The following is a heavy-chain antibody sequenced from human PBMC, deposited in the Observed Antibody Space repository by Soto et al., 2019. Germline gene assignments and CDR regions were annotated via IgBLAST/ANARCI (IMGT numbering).Heavy chain of an antibody. J-gene: IGHJ5*02. CDR1: GYTFTGYY. Sequence: EASVKDSCKASGYTFTGYYLHWVRQAPGQGLEWMGWINPTSGGTNYAQKFQGWVTMTSDTSISTAYMELSRLRSDDTAVYYCARGLTVLMVYATQNIDPWGQGTLVTVSS. V-gene: IGHV1-2*04. CDR3: ARGLTVLMVYATQNIDP. D-gene: IGHD2-8*01. CDR2: INPTSGGT.